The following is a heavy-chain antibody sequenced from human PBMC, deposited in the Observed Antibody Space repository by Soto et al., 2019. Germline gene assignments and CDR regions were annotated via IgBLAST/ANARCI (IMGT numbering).Heavy chain of an antibody. V-gene: IGHV3-30*18. CDR3: AKDGESYSSGWHWYFDL. D-gene: IGHD6-19*01. Sequence: QVQLVESGGGVVQPGRSLRLSCAASGFTFSSYGMHWVRQAPGKGLEWVAVISYDGSNKYYADSVKGRFTISRDNSKNTLYLQMNSLRAEDTAVYYCAKDGESYSSGWHWYFDLWGRGTLVTVSS. CDR2: ISYDGSNK. J-gene: IGHJ2*01. CDR1: GFTFSSYG.